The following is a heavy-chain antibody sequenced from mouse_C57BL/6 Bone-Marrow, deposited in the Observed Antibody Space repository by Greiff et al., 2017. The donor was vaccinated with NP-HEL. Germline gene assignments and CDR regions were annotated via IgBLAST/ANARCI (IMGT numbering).Heavy chain of an antibody. Sequence: QVQLQQPGAELVKPGASVKLSCKASGYTFTSYWMQWVKQRPGQGLEWIGEIDPSDSYTNYNQKFKGKATLTVETSSSTAYMQLSSLTSEDSAVYYCARRYYGSSYRYFDVWGTGTTVTVSS. D-gene: IGHD1-1*01. CDR2: IDPSDSYT. J-gene: IGHJ1*03. V-gene: IGHV1-50*01. CDR1: GYTFTSYW. CDR3: ARRYYGSSYRYFDV.